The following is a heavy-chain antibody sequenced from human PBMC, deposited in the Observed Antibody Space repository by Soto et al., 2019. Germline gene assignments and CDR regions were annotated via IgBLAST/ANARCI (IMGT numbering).Heavy chain of an antibody. Sequence: GASVKVSCKASGGTFSSYAISWVRQAPGQGLEWMGGIIPIFGTANYAQKFQGRVTITADESTSTAYMELSSLRSEDTAVYYCARDIRDIVVVPAAIGWFDPWGPGTLVTVSS. CDR2: IIPIFGTA. CDR3: ARDIRDIVVVPAAIGWFDP. D-gene: IGHD2-2*02. J-gene: IGHJ5*02. CDR1: GGTFSSYA. V-gene: IGHV1-69*13.